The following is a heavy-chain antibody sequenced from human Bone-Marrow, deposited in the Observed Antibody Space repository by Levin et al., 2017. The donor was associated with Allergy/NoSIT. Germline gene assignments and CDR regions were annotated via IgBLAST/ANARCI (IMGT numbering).Heavy chain of an antibody. V-gene: IGHV3-30-3*01. CDR3: ARDGVKFSTTKWIDY. J-gene: IGHJ4*02. CDR1: GFTFSSYA. D-gene: IGHD2/OR15-2a*01. Sequence: LSLTCAASGFTFSSYAMHWVRQAPGKGLEWVAVISYDGTNKYYADSVKGRFTISRDNSKNTLYLQMNSLRAEDTAVYYCARDGVKFSTTKWIDYWGQGTLVTVSS. CDR2: ISYDGTNK.